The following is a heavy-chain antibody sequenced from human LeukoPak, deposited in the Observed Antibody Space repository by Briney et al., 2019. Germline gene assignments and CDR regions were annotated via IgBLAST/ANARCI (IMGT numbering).Heavy chain of an antibody. CDR3: ARRKRITMVRGVIPNYYYYYMDV. CDR2: INHSGST. D-gene: IGHD3-10*01. V-gene: IGHV4-34*01. Sequence: PSETLSLTCAVYGGSFSGYYWSWIRQPPGKGLEWIGEINHSGSTNYNPSLKSRVTISVDTSKNQFSLKLSSVTAADTAVYYCARRKRITMVRGVIPNYYYYYMDVWGKGTTVTISS. CDR1: GGSFSGYY. J-gene: IGHJ6*03.